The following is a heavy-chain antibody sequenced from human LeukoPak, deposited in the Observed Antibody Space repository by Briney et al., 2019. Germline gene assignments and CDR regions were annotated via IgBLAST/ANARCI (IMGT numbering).Heavy chain of an antibody. CDR3: ARNAGGGYCFDY. CDR1: GGSISSGSYY. J-gene: IGHJ4*02. CDR2: IYTSGST. V-gene: IGHV4-61*02. Sequence: PSQTLSLTCTVSGGSISSGSYYWSWIRQPAGKGLEWIGRIYTSGSTNYNPSLKSRVTISVDTSKNQFSLKLSSVTAADTAVYYCARNAGGGYCFDYWGQGTLVTVSS. D-gene: IGHD1-14*01.